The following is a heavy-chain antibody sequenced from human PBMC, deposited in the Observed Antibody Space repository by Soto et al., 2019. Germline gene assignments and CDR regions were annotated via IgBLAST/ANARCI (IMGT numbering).Heavy chain of an antibody. V-gene: IGHV4-31*03. D-gene: IGHD5-18*01. Sequence: QVQLQESGPGLVKPSQTLSLACSVSGASINSGGYFWSWIRQLPGKGLEWIGYIHYSGSTYYNPSLKSRVVMSMDTSKNDFSLKLSSVTAADTAGFYCARGFVETAMAFDYWGQGALVTVSS. CDR3: ARGFVETAMAFDY. CDR1: GASINSGGYF. CDR2: IHYSGST. J-gene: IGHJ4*02.